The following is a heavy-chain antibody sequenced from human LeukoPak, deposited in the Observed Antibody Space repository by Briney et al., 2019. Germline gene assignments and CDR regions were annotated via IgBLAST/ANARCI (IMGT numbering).Heavy chain of an antibody. D-gene: IGHD1-26*01. Sequence: ASVKVCCKASGYAFTNYYIHWVRQAPGQGLEWMGIINPGGGSTSYAQKFQGRVTMTGDTSTSTVYMELSRLRSDDTAVYYCARVWREGATLKTWGQGTLVTVSS. V-gene: IGHV1-46*01. CDR3: ARVWREGATLKT. CDR2: INPGGGST. CDR1: GYAFTNYY. J-gene: IGHJ5*02.